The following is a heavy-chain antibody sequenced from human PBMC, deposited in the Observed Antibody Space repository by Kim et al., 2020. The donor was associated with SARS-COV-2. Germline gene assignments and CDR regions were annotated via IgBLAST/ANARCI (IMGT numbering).Heavy chain of an antibody. D-gene: IGHD5-18*01. CDR3: ARQSSYGFIWFDP. Sequence: YNPPLQTRATISIDTSKGQCTLKVHSVTAADTAVYYCARQSSYGFIWFDPWGQGVVVTVSS. J-gene: IGHJ5*02. V-gene: IGHV4-39*01.